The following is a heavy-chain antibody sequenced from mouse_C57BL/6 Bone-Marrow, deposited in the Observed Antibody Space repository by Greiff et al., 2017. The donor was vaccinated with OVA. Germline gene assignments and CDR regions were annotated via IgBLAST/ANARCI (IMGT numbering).Heavy chain of an antibody. J-gene: IGHJ1*03. D-gene: IGHD2-3*01. V-gene: IGHV1-72*01. CDR2: IDPNSGGT. Sequence: QVQLQQPGAELVKPGASVKLSCEASGYTFTSYWMHWVKQRPGRGLEWIGRIDPNSGGTKYNEKFKSKATLTVDKPSSTAYMQLSSLTSEDSAVNDGARSDSDDEWYFDVWGTGTTVTVSS. CDR1: GYTFTSYW. CDR3: ARSDSDDEWYFDV.